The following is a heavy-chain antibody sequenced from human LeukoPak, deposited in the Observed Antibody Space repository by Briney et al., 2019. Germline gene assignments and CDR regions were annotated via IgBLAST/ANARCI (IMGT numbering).Heavy chain of an antibody. Sequence: GGSLRLSCAASGFTFSSYGMHWVRQAPGKGLEWVAVIWYDGSNKYYADSVKGRFTISRDNSKNTLYLQMNSLRAEDTAVYYCARDQADCGGDCYSGLDYWGQGTLVTVSS. J-gene: IGHJ4*02. CDR2: IWYDGSNK. V-gene: IGHV3-33*01. CDR3: ARDQADCGGDCYSGLDY. CDR1: GFTFSSYG. D-gene: IGHD2-21*02.